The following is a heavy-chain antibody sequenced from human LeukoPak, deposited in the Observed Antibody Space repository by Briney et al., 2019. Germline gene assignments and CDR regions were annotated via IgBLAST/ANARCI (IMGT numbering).Heavy chain of an antibody. D-gene: IGHD3-9*01. CDR2: ISGHGVST. CDR3: AKAEGYDILTGLDY. V-gene: IGHV3-64*04. Sequence: GGALRLSCSATGFTFSSYAMHWVRQAPRKGVEFVSGISGHGVSTYYADSVKGRFTIFRENYKSTLYMQMNRLRTEDTAVYYCAKAEGYDILTGLDYWGQGTLVTVSS. J-gene: IGHJ4*02. CDR1: GFTFSSYA.